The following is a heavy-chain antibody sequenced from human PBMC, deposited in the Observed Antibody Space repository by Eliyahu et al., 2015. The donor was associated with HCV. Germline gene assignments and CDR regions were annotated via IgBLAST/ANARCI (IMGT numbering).Heavy chain of an antibody. Sequence: QVQLQESGPGLVKPSETLSLSCTVSGGSIXTYYWSWIRQPPGKGLEWIGYIHYSGXTHYNPPLKSRVTISVDTSKNQFSLKLTSVTAADTAVYYCASGGGGIAVTGTGGWFDPWGQGTLVTVSS. CDR1: GGSIXTYY. CDR3: ASGGGGIAVTGTGGWFDP. V-gene: IGHV4-59*01. CDR2: IHYSGXT. J-gene: IGHJ5*02. D-gene: IGHD6-19*01.